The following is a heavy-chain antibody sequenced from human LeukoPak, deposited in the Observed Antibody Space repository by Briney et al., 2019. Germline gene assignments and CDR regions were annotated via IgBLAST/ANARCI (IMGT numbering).Heavy chain of an antibody. CDR3: ARDYVWGSSESDY. V-gene: IGHV3-7*01. Sequence: PGGSLRLSCAASGFTFSSYWMSWVRQAPGKGLEWVANIKKDGSEKYYVDSVKGRFTISRDNAKNSLFLQMSSLRVEDTAIYYCARDYVWGSSESDYWGQGTLVTVSS. CDR2: IKKDGSEK. CDR1: GFTFSSYW. D-gene: IGHD7-27*01. J-gene: IGHJ4*02.